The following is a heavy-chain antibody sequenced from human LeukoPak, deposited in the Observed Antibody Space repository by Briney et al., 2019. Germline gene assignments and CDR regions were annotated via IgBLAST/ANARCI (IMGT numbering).Heavy chain of an antibody. J-gene: IGHJ3*02. CDR3: ARGEYVISGYRNDAFDI. Sequence: GASVKVSCKASGYTFTGYFIHWVRQAPGQGLEWMGWINPNSGATKYAQKFQGRVSMTRDTSISTAYMELSSLRSDDTAVYYCARGEYVISGYRNDAFDIWGQGTMVTVSS. CDR1: GYTFTGYF. CDR2: INPNSGAT. V-gene: IGHV1-2*02. D-gene: IGHD3-22*01.